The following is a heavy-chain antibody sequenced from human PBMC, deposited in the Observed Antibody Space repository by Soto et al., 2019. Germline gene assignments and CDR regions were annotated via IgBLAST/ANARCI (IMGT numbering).Heavy chain of an antibody. J-gene: IGHJ2*01. CDR1: GFTFSSYG. V-gene: IGHV3-30*18. CDR3: AKGDSSGYEVRGYFDL. Sequence: QVQLVESGGGVVQPGRSLRLSCAASGFTFSSYGMHWVRQAPGKGLEWVAVISYDGSNKYYADSVKGRFTISRDNSKNTLYLQMNSLRAEDTAVYYCAKGDSSGYEVRGYFDLWGRGTLVTVSS. CDR2: ISYDGSNK. D-gene: IGHD3-22*01.